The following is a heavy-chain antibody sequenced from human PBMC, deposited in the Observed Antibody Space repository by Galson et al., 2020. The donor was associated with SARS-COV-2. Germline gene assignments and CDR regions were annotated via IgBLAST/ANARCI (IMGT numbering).Heavy chain of an antibody. J-gene: IGHJ4*02. CDR2: IYLSDDK. CDR3: ARVLEEGYCGAGSYYPPYADS. D-gene: IGHD3-10*01. V-gene: IGHV2-5*01. Sequence: SGPTLVKPTQTLTLTCTFSGFSLDISAGIVDWIRQPPGKALEWLALIYLSDDKRYNPSLHTRVTITKDTTKNQVVLTMTNMDPVDTATYYCARVLEEGYCGAGSYYPPYADSWGQGTLVTVSS. CDR1: GFSLDISAGI.